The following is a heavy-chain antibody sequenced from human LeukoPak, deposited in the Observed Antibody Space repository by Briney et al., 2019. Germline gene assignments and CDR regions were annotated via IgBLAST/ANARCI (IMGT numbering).Heavy chain of an antibody. D-gene: IGHD6-13*01. CDR1: GYTFTSYY. V-gene: IGHV1-46*01. CDR3: AKAPRNSSTMLDY. J-gene: IGHJ4*02. CDR2: INPSGGST. Sequence: ASVKVSCEASGYTFTSYYMHWVRQAPGQGLEWMGIINPSGGSTSYAQKFQGRVTMTRDTSTSIVYMDLSSLRSEDTAVYYCAKAPRNSSTMLDYWGQGTLLTVSS.